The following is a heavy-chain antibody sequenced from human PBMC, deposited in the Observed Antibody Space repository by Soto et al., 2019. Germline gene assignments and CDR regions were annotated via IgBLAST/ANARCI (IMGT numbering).Heavy chain of an antibody. CDR2: IYPGDSDT. D-gene: IGHD1-7*01. CDR3: ARHGFGGNWNYGNWFDP. J-gene: IGHJ5*02. Sequence: PGESLKISCKGSGYSFTSYWIGWVRQMPGKGLEWMGIIYPGDSDTRYSPSFQGQVTISADKSVSTAYLQWSSLKASDTAMYYCARHGFGGNWNYGNWFDPWGQGTLVTVSS. CDR1: GYSFTSYW. V-gene: IGHV5-51*01.